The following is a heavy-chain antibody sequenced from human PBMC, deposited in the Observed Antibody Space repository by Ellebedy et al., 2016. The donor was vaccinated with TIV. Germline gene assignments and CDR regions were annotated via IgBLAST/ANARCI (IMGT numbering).Heavy chain of an antibody. CDR3: ARDLGSGDYYGLDP. V-gene: IGHV1-18*01. CDR1: GYTFSTYG. Sequence: AASVKVSCKASGYTFSTYGITWVRQAPGQGLEWMGWISTYNGDRRLAPKLQGRVTMTTDTSRSTAYMELRSLRSDDTAIYYCARDLGSGDYYGLDPWGQGTLVTVSS. J-gene: IGHJ5*02. D-gene: IGHD3-22*01. CDR2: ISTYNGDR.